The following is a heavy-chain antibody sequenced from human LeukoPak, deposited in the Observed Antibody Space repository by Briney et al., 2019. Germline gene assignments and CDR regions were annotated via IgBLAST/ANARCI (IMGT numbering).Heavy chain of an antibody. J-gene: IGHJ4*02. CDR3: ARADRITGTDFDY. CDR2: INHSGST. CDR1: GGSFSGYY. D-gene: IGHD1-20*01. V-gene: IGHV4-34*01. Sequence: SETLSLTCAVYGGSFSGYYWSWIRQPPGKGLEWIGEINHSGSTNYNPSLKSRVTISVDTSKNQFSLKLSSVTAADTAVYYCARADRITGTDFDYWGPGTLVTVSS.